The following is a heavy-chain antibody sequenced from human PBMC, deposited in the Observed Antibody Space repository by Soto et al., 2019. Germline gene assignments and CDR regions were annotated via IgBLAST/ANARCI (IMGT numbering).Heavy chain of an antibody. CDR3: ARDYSSSWSPYYYYGMDV. J-gene: IGHJ6*02. Sequence: GGSLRLSCAASGFTFSSYGMHWVRQAPGKGLEWVAVIWYDGSNKYYADSVKGRFTISRDNSKNTLYLQMNSLRAEDTAVYYCARDYSSSWSPYYYYGMDVWGQGTTVTVSS. V-gene: IGHV3-33*01. D-gene: IGHD6-13*01. CDR1: GFTFSSYG. CDR2: IWYDGSNK.